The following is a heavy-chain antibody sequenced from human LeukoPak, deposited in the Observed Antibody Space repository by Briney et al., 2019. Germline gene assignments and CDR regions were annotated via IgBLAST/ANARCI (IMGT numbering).Heavy chain of an antibody. D-gene: IGHD3-3*01. Sequence: GGSLRLSCAASGFTFSNYKMNWVRRAPGKGLEWVSYITSSSSTIYYADSVTGRFTISRDNAKNSLYLQMNSLRAEDTAVYYCARVGPSSNYDFWSGQTFFDYWGQGTLVTVSS. J-gene: IGHJ4*02. CDR2: ITSSSSTI. CDR1: GFTFSNYK. V-gene: IGHV3-48*01. CDR3: ARVGPSSNYDFWSGQTFFDY.